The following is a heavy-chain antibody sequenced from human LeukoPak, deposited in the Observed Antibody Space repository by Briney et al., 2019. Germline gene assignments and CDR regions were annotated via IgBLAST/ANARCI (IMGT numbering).Heavy chain of an antibody. CDR1: GGSISSYY. Sequence: SETLSLTCTVSGGSISSYYWSWIRQPPGKGLEWIGYIYYSGGTNYNPSLKSRVTISVDTSKNQFSLKLSSVTAADTAVYYCARHSGYSVNYGMDVWGQGTTVTVSS. CDR3: ARHSGYSVNYGMDV. D-gene: IGHD4-11*01. V-gene: IGHV4-59*08. J-gene: IGHJ6*02. CDR2: IYYSGGT.